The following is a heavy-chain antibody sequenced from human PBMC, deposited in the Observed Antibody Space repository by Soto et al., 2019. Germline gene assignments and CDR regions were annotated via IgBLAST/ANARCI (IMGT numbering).Heavy chain of an antibody. Sequence: GGSLRLSCAASGFTFSSYAMSWVRQAPGKGLEWVSAISGSGGSTYYADSVKGRFTISRDNSKNTLYLQMNSLRAEDTAVYYCAKSFAASAYYDILTTYYYMDVWGKGTTVTXSS. CDR3: AKSFAASAYYDILTTYYYMDV. V-gene: IGHV3-23*01. CDR1: GFTFSSYA. J-gene: IGHJ6*03. D-gene: IGHD3-9*01. CDR2: ISGSGGST.